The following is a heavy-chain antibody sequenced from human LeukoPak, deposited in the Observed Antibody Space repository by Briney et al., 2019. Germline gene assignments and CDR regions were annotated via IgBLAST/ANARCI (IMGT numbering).Heavy chain of an antibody. CDR1: GFTFSSHA. CDR3: ATTADYWGSYG. Sequence: GGSLRLSCAASGFTFSSHAMNWVRQAPGKGLEWVSSIGGIGASTYYADSVKGRFTISRDNSKNTLYLRMNSLRAEDTAVYYCATTADYWGSYGWGQGTLVTVSS. V-gene: IGHV3-23*01. D-gene: IGHD7-27*01. CDR2: IGGIGAST. J-gene: IGHJ4*02.